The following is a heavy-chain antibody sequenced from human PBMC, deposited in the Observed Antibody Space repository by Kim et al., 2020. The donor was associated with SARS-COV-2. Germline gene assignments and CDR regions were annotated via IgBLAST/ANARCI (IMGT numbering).Heavy chain of an antibody. CDR2: ISYDGSNK. CDR1: GFTFSSYA. V-gene: IGHV3-30-3*01. CDR3: ARHEGGSNYGSFDI. J-gene: IGHJ3*02. Sequence: GGSLRLSCAASGFTFSSYAMHWVRQAPGKGLEWVAVISYDGSNKYYADSVKGRFTISRDNSKNTLYLQMNSLRAEDTAVYYCARHEGGSNYGSFDIWGQG. D-gene: IGHD1-26*01.